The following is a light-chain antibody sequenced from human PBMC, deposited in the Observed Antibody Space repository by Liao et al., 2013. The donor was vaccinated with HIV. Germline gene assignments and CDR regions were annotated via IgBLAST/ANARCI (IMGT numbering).Light chain of an antibody. V-gene: IGLV3-25*01. CDR2: QDN. Sequence: SYEMIQPPSVSVSPGETASISCSGEKLGDKFVCWYQHKPGQSPVLVIYQDNQRPSGIPERFSGSSSGTTVTLTISGVQAEDEADYYCQSADSSATYPYVFGTGTQGHRP. CDR3: QSADSSATYPYV. J-gene: IGLJ1*01. CDR1: KLGDKF.